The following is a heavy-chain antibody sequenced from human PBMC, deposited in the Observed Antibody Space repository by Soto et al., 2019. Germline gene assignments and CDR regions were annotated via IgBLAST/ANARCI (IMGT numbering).Heavy chain of an antibody. J-gene: IGHJ5*02. D-gene: IGHD6-6*01. V-gene: IGHV6-1*01. Sequence: SQTLSLTCAISGDSVSSNSAAWNWISQSPSRGLEWLGRTYYRSKWYNDYAVSVKSRITIHPDTSKNQFSLQLTSVTPEDTAVYYCARSGGRGLGAARHNNWFDPWGQGTLVTVAS. CDR2: TYYRSKWYN. CDR1: GDSVSSNSAA. CDR3: ARSGGRGLGAARHNNWFDP.